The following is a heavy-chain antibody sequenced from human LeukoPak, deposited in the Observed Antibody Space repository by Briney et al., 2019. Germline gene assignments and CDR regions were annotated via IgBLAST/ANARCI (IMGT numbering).Heavy chain of an antibody. CDR2: IIGSGGST. CDR3: AKGPGTYNWNYVGY. Sequence: GGSLRLSCAASGFTFSSYAMNWVRQAPGKGLEWVSAIIGSGGSTYYADSVKGRFTISRDNSKNTLDLQMNSLRAEDTAVYYCAKGPGTYNWNYVGYWGQGTLVTVSS. V-gene: IGHV3-23*01. J-gene: IGHJ4*02. CDR1: GFTFSSYA. D-gene: IGHD1-20*01.